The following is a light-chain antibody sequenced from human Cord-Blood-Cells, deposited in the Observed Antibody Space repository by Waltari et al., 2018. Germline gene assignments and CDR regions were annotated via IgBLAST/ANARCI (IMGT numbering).Light chain of an antibody. CDR2: WAS. V-gene: IGKV4-1*01. J-gene: IGKJ4*01. Sequence: DIVMPQSPASLAVSLGERVTIHCKSSQSVLYSSNNKNYLAWYQQKPGQPPKLLIYWASTRESGVPDRFSGSGSGTDFTLTISSLQAEDVAVYYCQQYYSTPLTFGGGTKVEIK. CDR1: QSVLYSSNNKNY. CDR3: QQYYSTPLT.